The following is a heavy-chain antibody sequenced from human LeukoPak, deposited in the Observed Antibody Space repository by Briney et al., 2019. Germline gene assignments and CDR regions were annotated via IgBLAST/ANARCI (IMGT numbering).Heavy chain of an antibody. CDR1: GFTFSSYA. Sequence: GSLRLSCTASGFTFSSYAMSWVRQAPGKGLEWLSAISGSGESTYYADSVKGRFTISRDNSKNTLYLQMNSLRAEDTAVYYCAKDPYRASSGLVDYWGQGTLVTVSS. V-gene: IGHV3-23*01. CDR2: ISGSGEST. CDR3: AKDPYRASSGLVDY. J-gene: IGHJ4*02. D-gene: IGHD5-12*01.